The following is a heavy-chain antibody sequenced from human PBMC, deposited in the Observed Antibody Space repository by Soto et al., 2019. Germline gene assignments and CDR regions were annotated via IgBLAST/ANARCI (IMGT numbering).Heavy chain of an antibody. CDR2: IWYDGSVK. D-gene: IGHD2-2*01. V-gene: IGHV3-33*01. J-gene: IGHJ4*02. CDR3: ARGPMPYFDN. CDR1: GFTFSSHG. Sequence: PGGSLRLSCAASGFTFSSHGMHWVRQAPGKGLEWVAVIWYDGSVKYYVGFVKGRFTISRDNSKNTLYLQMNSLRAEDTAVYYCARGPMPYFDNWGRGTLVTVSS.